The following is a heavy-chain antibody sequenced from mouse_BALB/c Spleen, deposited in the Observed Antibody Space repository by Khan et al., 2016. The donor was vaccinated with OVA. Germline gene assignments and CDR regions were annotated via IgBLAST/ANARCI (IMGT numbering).Heavy chain of an antibody. CDR2: IGPGSSNA. J-gene: IGHJ4*01. CDR3: ARYNYYGRSCYAMDY. D-gene: IGHD1-1*01. Sequence: DLVKPGASVKLSCKASGYTFTSYWINWIKQRPGQGLEWIGRIGPGSSNAYYNDMFKDKATLTVDTSSNTAYIQLSSLSSEDSAVYFCARYNYYGRSCYAMDYGGQGTSVTVSA. CDR1: GYTFTSYW. V-gene: IGHV1S41*01.